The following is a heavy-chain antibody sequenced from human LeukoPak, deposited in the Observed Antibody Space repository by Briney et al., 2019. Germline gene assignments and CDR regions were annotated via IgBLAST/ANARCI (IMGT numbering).Heavy chain of an antibody. J-gene: IGHJ3*02. Sequence: SGGSLRLSCAASGFTFSSYEMNWVRQAPGKGLEWVSYISSSGSTIYYADSVKGRFTISRDNAKNSLYLQMNSLRAEDTAVYYCAREKKYSSSWYKDAFDIWGQGTMVTVSS. V-gene: IGHV3-48*03. CDR1: GFTFSSYE. D-gene: IGHD6-13*01. CDR3: AREKKYSSSWYKDAFDI. CDR2: ISSSGSTI.